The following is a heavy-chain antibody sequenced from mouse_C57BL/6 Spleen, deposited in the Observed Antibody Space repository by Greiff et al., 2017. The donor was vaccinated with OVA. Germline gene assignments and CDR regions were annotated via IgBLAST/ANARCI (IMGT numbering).Heavy chain of an antibody. J-gene: IGHJ1*03. D-gene: IGHD2-2*01. CDR1: GFTFSDYY. CDR2: INYDGSST. V-gene: IGHV5-16*01. Sequence: EVHLVESEGGLVQPGRSMKLSCTASGFTFSDYYMAWVRQVPEKGLEWVANINYDGSSTYYLDSLKSRFIISRDSAKNILYLQMSSLKSEDTATYYCAREGGYDEYFDVWGTGTTVTVSS. CDR3: AREGGYDEYFDV.